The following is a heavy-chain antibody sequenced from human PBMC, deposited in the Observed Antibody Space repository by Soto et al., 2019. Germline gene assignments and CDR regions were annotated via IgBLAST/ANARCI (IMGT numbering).Heavy chain of an antibody. Sequence: SVKLSCKASGGTFSSYAISWVRQAPGQGLEWMGGIIPIFGTANYAQKFQGRVTITADESTSTAYMELSSLRSEDTAVYYCARGPLSVRVSNTLLTLYFDYWGEGTLVTVSS. CDR1: GGTFSSYA. CDR2: IIPIFGTA. J-gene: IGHJ4*02. CDR3: ARGPLSVRVSNTLLTLYFDY. V-gene: IGHV1-69*13. D-gene: IGHD3-22*01.